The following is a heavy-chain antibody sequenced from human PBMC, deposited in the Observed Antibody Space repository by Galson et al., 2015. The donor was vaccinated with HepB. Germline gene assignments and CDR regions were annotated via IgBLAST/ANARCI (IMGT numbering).Heavy chain of an antibody. J-gene: IGHJ4*02. D-gene: IGHD3-16*01. CDR1: GLTVSINC. Sequence: SLRLSCAASGLTVSINCFSWVRQAPGKGLECVSLIYSGGSTHYAGSVKGRFTISRDNSKDTLYLQMNSLRAEDTAVYYCARGASDGGLFDYWGQGALVTVSS. CDR3: ARGASDGGLFDY. CDR2: IYSGGST. V-gene: IGHV3-53*01.